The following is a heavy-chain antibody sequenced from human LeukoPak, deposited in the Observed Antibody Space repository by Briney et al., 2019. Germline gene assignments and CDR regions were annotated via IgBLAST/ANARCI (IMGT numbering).Heavy chain of an antibody. V-gene: IGHV4-61*02. J-gene: IGHJ4*02. Sequence: SQTLSLTCTVSGGSISSGSYYWSWIRQPAGKGLEWLGRIYTSGSTNYNPSLKSRVTISVDTSKNQFSLKLSSVTAADTAVYYCARGYCSSTSCYWRYWGQGTLVTVSS. CDR3: ARGYCSSTSCYWRY. CDR2: IYTSGST. CDR1: GGSISSGSYY. D-gene: IGHD2-2*01.